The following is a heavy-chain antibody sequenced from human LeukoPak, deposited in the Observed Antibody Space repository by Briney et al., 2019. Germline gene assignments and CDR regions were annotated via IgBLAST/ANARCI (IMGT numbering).Heavy chain of an antibody. CDR1: GFTFSSYW. Sequence: PGGSQRLSCAVSGFTFSSYWMSWVRQAPGKGLEWVANIKQDGSEKYYVDSVKGRFTISRDNAKNSLYLQMNSLRAEDTAVYYCARDYYYGMDVWGQGTTVTVSS. V-gene: IGHV3-7*01. CDR2: IKQDGSEK. CDR3: ARDYYYGMDV. J-gene: IGHJ6*02.